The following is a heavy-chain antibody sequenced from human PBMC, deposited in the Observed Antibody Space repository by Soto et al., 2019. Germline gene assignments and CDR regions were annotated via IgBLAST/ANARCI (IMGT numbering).Heavy chain of an antibody. J-gene: IGHJ6*03. D-gene: IGHD3-10*01. CDR3: ATITRAYYMDV. CDR1: GGSISSSSYY. V-gene: IGHV4-39*01. CDR2: IYYSGSS. Sequence: QLQLQESGPGLVKPSETLSLTCSVSGGSISSSSYYWGWIRQPPGKGLEWIGSIYYSGSSYYNPSLKGRVTHPVDTSENKFSLRLSSVTAADTAVYYCATITRAYYMDVWGKGTKVTV.